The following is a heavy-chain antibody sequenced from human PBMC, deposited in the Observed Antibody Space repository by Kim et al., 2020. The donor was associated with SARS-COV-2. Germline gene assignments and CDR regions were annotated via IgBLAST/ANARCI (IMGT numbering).Heavy chain of an antibody. J-gene: IGHJ4*02. D-gene: IGHD1-26*01. Sequence: DGSEKYYADSVKGRFTISRDHAKNSLYLQMNSLRAEDTALYYCARDKTGASWGQGTLVTVSS. CDR3: ARDKTGAS. CDR2: DGSEK. V-gene: IGHV3-7*04.